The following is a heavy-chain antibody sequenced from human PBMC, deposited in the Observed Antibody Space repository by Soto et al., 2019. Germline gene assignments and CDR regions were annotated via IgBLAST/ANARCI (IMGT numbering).Heavy chain of an antibody. CDR3: ASHLYDSSRHPFDY. Sequence: PSETLSLTCTVSGGXISSYYWSWIRQPPGKGLEWIGYIYYSGSTNYNPSLKSRVTISVDTSKNQFSLKLTSLTAADTSVYYCASHLYDSSRHPFDYWGQGTLVTVSS. CDR2: IYYSGST. J-gene: IGHJ4*02. CDR1: GGXISSYY. D-gene: IGHD3-22*01. V-gene: IGHV4-59*08.